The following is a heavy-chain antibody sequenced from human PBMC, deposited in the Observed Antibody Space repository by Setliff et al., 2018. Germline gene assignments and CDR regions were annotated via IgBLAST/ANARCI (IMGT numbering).Heavy chain of an antibody. D-gene: IGHD3-10*01. CDR1: GYTLTKYY. Sequence: ASVKVSCKASGYTLTKYYIHWVRQAPGQGLEWMGWINPRTGVTNYAQKFQGRVTMTRDTSITTVYMDLSSLKSDDTAVYYCARGTDYHGSGSYWAKDVWGKGTTVTVSS. CDR3: ARGTDYHGSGSYWAKDV. CDR2: INPRTGVT. V-gene: IGHV1-2*02. J-gene: IGHJ6*04.